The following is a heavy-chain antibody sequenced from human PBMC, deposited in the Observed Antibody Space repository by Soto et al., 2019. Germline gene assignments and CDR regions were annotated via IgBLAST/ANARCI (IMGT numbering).Heavy chain of an antibody. D-gene: IGHD4-4*01. J-gene: IGHJ6*02. CDR2: IYYSGST. CDR3: ARVWTTRRGDYYYGMDV. Sequence: SETLSLTCTVSGGSISSYYWSWIRQPPGKGLEWIGYIYYSGSTNYNPSLKSRVTISVDTSKNQFSLKLSSVTAADTAVYYCARVWTTRRGDYYYGMDVWGQGTTVTVSS. CDR1: GGSISSYY. V-gene: IGHV4-59*01.